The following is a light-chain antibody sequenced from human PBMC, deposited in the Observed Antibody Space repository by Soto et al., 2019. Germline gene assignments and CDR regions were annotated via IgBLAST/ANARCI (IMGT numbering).Light chain of an antibody. CDR3: QQYYSYPPT. Sequence: AIRITQSPSSLSASTGDRVTITCRASKGISSYLAWYQQKPGQAPKLLIYAASTLQSGVPSRFSGSGSGTDFTLTISCLQSEDFATYYCQQYYSYPPTFGPGTKVDVK. CDR1: KGISSY. V-gene: IGKV1-8*01. J-gene: IGKJ3*01. CDR2: AAS.